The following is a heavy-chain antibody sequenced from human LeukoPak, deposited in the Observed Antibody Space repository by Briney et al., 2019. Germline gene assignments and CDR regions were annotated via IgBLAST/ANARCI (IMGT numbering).Heavy chain of an antibody. CDR2: IYHSGST. CDR3: ARDRSGSYLGYFDY. Sequence: SETLSLTCTVSGYSISSGYYWGWIRQPPGKGLEWIGSIYHSGSTYYNPSLKSRVTISVDTSKNQFSLKLSSVTAADTAVYYCARDRSGSYLGYFDYWAREPWSPSPQ. V-gene: IGHV4-38-2*02. J-gene: IGHJ4*02. CDR1: GYSISSGYY. D-gene: IGHD1-26*01.